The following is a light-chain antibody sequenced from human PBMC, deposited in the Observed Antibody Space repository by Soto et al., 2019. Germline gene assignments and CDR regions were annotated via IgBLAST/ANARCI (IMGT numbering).Light chain of an antibody. CDR1: QSLLYSNGYNY. CDR3: MQALQTPLT. V-gene: IGKV2-28*01. CDR2: LGS. J-gene: IGKJ3*01. Sequence: DIVMTQSPLSLPVTPGEPASISCRSSQSLLYSNGYNYLDWYLQKPGQSPQLLIYLGSNRASGVPDRFSGSGSGTDFTLKISSVEAEDVGVYYCMQALQTPLTFGPGTKVDIK.